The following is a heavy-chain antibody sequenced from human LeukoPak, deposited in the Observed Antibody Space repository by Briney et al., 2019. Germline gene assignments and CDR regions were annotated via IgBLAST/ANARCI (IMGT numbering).Heavy chain of an antibody. D-gene: IGHD2-2*01. CDR3: ARAHGVGCSSISCYAEEDYFDY. CDR1: GFTFSSYA. J-gene: IGHJ4*02. Sequence: GGSLRLSCAASGFTFSSYAMHWVRQAPGKGLEWVAVISYDGSNKYYADSVKGRFTISRDNSKNTLYLQMNSLRAEDTAVYYCARAHGVGCSSISCYAEEDYFDYWGQGTLVTVSS. CDR2: ISYDGSNK. V-gene: IGHV3-30-3*01.